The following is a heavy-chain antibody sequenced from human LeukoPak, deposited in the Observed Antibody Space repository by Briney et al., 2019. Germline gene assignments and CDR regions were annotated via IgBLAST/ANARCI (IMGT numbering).Heavy chain of an antibody. CDR1: GFTVSSDY. V-gene: IGHV3-53*01. Sequence: GGSLRLSCAASGFTVSSDYMSWVRQVPGKGLEWVSIIYSGGSTYYADSVKGRFTISRDNSKNTLYLQMNSLRGEDTAVYYCARATVPLECSSSSHFYYYYMDVWGKGTTVAVSS. J-gene: IGHJ6*03. D-gene: IGHD6-6*01. CDR3: ARATVPLECSSSSHFYYYYMDV. CDR2: IYSGGST.